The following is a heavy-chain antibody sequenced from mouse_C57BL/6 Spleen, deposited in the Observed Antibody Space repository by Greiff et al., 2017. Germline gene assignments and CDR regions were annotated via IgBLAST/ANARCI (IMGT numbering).Heavy chain of an antibody. Sequence: QVQLQQSGPELVKPGASVKISCKASGSAFSSSWMNWVKQRPGKGLEWIGRIYPGDGDTNYNGKFKGKATLTADKSSSTAYMQLSSLTSEDSAVYFCARNSHYYYGSSHYFDYWGQGTTLTVSS. CDR2: IYPGDGDT. V-gene: IGHV1-82*01. CDR3: ARNSHYYYGSSHYFDY. J-gene: IGHJ2*01. D-gene: IGHD1-1*01. CDR1: GSAFSSSW.